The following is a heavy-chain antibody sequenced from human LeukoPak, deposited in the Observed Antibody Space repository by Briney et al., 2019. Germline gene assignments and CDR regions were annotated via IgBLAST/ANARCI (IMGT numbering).Heavy chain of an antibody. D-gene: IGHD1-26*01. J-gene: IGHJ1*01. V-gene: IGHV1-18*01. CDR2: ISAYSRNT. CDR1: GYTFTSYG. CDR3: ARARGLYSGNYFLH. Sequence: AASVKVSCKASGYTFTSYGISWVRQAPGQGLEWMGWISAYSRNTNYAQTLQGRVTMTTDTSTSTAYMELRSLRSDDTAVYYCARARGLYSGNYFLHWGQGTLVTVSS.